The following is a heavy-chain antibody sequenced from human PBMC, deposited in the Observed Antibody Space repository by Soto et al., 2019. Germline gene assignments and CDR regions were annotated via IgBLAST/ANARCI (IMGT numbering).Heavy chain of an antibody. Sequence: EVPLLESGGGLVQPGGSLRLSFVASGFTFSNFAMSWVRQAPGKGLEWVSGFSGSNTYYADSVKGRFTISRDNSKNALFLQMNSLRAEDTAIYYCAKGWGDYWGQGTLVTVSS. V-gene: IGHV3-23*01. CDR2: FSGSNT. J-gene: IGHJ4*02. CDR1: GFTFSNFA. D-gene: IGHD7-27*01. CDR3: AKGWGDY.